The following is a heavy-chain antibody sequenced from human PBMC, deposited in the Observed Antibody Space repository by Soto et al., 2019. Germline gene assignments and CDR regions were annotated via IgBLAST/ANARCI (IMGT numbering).Heavy chain of an antibody. J-gene: IGHJ6*02. V-gene: IGHV4-59*12. CDR2: IYYSGST. D-gene: IGHD2-15*01. CDR3: AREMVVAATPSSYYYYGMDV. Sequence: SETLSLTCTVSGGSISSYYWSWIRQPPGKGLNWIGYIYYSGSTNYNPSLKSRVTISVDTSKNQFSLKLSSVTAADTAVYYCAREMVVAATPSSYYYYGMDVWGQGTTVTVSS. CDR1: GGSISSYY.